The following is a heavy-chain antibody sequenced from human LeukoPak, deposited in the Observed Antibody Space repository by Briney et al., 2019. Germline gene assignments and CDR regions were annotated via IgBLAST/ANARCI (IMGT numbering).Heavy chain of an antibody. D-gene: IGHD3-22*01. CDR1: GFTFSTSW. J-gene: IGHJ4*02. V-gene: IGHV3-74*01. Sequence: GGSLRLSCATSGFTFSTSWMHWVRQAPGKGLVWVSRINTDGNTRDYADSVKGRFTISRDNAKNTLYLQMNSLRAEDTAVYYCVRDMGYYDKVWGLGTLVTVSS. CDR2: INTDGNTR. CDR3: VRDMGYYDKV.